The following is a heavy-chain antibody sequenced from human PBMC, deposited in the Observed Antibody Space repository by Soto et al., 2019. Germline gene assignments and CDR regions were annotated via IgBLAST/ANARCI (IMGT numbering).Heavy chain of an antibody. CDR3: VRRAITATTKWGAFDV. V-gene: IGHV3-23*01. J-gene: IGHJ3*01. Sequence: EVQLLESGGGLVQPGGSLRLSCAASGFTFSSLVMNWVRQAPGKGLEWVSTISPGADVSHYTDSVKGRFTISRDNYRRTLHLQMDSLRVEDAAVYFCVRRAITATTKWGAFDVWGQGTAVTVSS. D-gene: IGHD1-20*01. CDR2: ISPGADVS. CDR1: GFTFSSLV.